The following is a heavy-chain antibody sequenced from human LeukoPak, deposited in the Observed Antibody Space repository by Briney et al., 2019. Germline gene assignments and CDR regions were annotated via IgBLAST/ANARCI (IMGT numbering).Heavy chain of an antibody. V-gene: IGHV1-18*01. D-gene: IGHD3-10*01. CDR1: GYTFTSYG. Sequence: ASVKVSCKASGYTFTSYGISWVRQAPGQGLEWMGWISAYNGNTNYAQKLQGRVTMTTDTSTSTAYMELRSLRSDDTAVYYCARFVLLWFGEIXPLHXXYWGQGTLVTVSS. CDR2: ISAYNGNT. J-gene: IGHJ4*02. CDR3: ARFVLLWFGEIXPLHXXY.